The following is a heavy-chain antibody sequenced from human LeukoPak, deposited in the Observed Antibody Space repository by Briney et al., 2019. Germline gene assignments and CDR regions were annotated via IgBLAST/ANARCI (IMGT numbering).Heavy chain of an antibody. D-gene: IGHD6-13*01. CDR1: GGSFSGYY. V-gene: IGHV4-34*01. J-gene: IGHJ5*02. CDR3: ASHGVAAAATRQDNWFDP. CDR2: INHSGST. Sequence: SETLSLTCAVYGGSFSGYYWSWIRQPPGKGLEWIGEINHSGSTNYNPSLKSRVTISVDTSKNQFSLKLSSVTAADTAVYYCASHGVAAAATRQDNWFDPWGQGTLVTVSS.